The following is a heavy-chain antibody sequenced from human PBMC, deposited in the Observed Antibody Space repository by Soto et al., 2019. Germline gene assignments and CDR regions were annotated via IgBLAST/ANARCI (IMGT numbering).Heavy chain of an antibody. D-gene: IGHD3-3*01. CDR1: GFTFSSYA. CDR2: ISYDGSNK. J-gene: IGHJ4*02. V-gene: IGHV3-30-3*01. CDR3: ARGNFWSGNEVFDY. Sequence: QVQLVESGGGVVQPGRSLRLSCAASGFTFSSYAMHWVRQAPGKGLEWVAVISYDGSNKYYADSVKGRFTISRDNSKNTLYLQMNSLRAEDTAVYYCARGNFWSGNEVFDYWGQGTLVTVSS.